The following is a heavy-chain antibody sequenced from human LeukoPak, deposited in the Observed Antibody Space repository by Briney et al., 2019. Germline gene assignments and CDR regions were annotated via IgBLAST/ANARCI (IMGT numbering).Heavy chain of an antibody. Sequence: GGSLRLSCAASGFTVSSNYMSWVRQAPGKGLEWVSVIYSGGSTYYADSVKGRFTISRENSKNTLYLQMNSLRDEDTAVYYCARDRQGVWFDPWGQGTLVTVSS. CDR3: ARDRQGVWFDP. CDR2: IYSGGST. CDR1: GFTVSSNY. V-gene: IGHV3-66*01. J-gene: IGHJ5*02. D-gene: IGHD6-13*01.